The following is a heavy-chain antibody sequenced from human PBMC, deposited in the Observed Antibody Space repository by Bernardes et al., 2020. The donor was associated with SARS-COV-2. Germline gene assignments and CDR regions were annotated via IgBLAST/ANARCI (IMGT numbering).Heavy chain of an antibody. V-gene: IGHV4-59*08. J-gene: IGHJ5*02. CDR2: IYYTGDT. CDR1: GGSISPYY. Sequence: SETLSLTCTVSGGSISPYYWNWVRQSPGRGLEWIGYIYYTGDTLYNPSLTSRATISLDRSKNQFSLRLMSVTAADTAVYYCARRRVSERPVGEGDWLDPWGRGSLVTVSS. D-gene: IGHD3-10*01. CDR3: ARRRVSERPVGEGDWLDP.